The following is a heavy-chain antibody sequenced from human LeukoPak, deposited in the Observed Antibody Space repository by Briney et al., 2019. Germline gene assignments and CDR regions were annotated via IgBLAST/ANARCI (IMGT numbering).Heavy chain of an antibody. D-gene: IGHD5-12*01. CDR1: GGSISSYY. CDR3: ARSGDFDY. J-gene: IGHJ4*02. V-gene: IGHV4-59*01. CDR2: IYYSGST. Sequence: PSETLSLTCTVSGGSISSYYWSWIRQPPGKGLEWIGYIYYSGSTNYNPSLKSRVTISVDTSKNQFSLKLSSVTAADTAVYYRARSGDFDYWGQGTLVTVSS.